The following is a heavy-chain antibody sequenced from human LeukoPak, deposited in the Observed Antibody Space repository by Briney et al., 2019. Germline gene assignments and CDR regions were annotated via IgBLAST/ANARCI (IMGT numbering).Heavy chain of an antibody. D-gene: IGHD3-16*02. CDR1: GFTFSSYS. CDR3: ARDKNGDYVWGSYRGGFDY. Sequence: GGSLRLSCAASGFTFSSYSMNWVRQAPGKGLEWVSSISSSSSYIYYADSVKGRFTISRDNAKNSLYLQMNSLRAEDTAVYYCARDKNGDYVWGSYRGGFDYWGQGTLVTVSS. V-gene: IGHV3-21*01. J-gene: IGHJ4*02. CDR2: ISSSSSYI.